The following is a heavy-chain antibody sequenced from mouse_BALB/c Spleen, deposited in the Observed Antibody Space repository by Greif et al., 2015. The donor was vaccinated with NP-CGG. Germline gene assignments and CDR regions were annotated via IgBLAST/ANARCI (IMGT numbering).Heavy chain of an antibody. J-gene: IGHJ2*01. CDR3: ARRRYDLYYFDS. CDR1: GNTFTSYV. V-gene: IGHV1-14*01. CDR2: INPYNDGT. Sequence: VQLQQSGPELVKPGAPVKMSCKASGNTFTSYVMHWVKQKPGQGLEWIGYINPYNDGTNYNEKFKGKATLTSDKSSNTAYMELSSLTSEDSAVYYCARRRYDLYYFDSWGQGTTLTVSS. D-gene: IGHD2-14*01.